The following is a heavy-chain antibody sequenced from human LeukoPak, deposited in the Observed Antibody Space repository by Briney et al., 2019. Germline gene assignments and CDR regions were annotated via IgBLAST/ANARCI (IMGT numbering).Heavy chain of an antibody. CDR1: GLTFSSYA. CDR2: ISGSGGTT. V-gene: IGHV3-23*01. D-gene: IGHD6-25*01. Sequence: GGSLRLSCAASGLTFSSYAMTWVRQTPGKGLEWVAAISGSGGTTYYADFAKGRLSISRDNSENTLYLRMYSLRAEDTAVYHCAKFFDPSGGASGWTWTMDCWGQGTLVIVSS. J-gene: IGHJ4*02. CDR3: AKFFDPSGGASGWTWTMDC.